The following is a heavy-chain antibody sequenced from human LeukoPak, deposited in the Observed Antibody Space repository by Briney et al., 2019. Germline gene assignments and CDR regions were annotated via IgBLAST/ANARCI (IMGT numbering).Heavy chain of an antibody. V-gene: IGHV4-31*03. J-gene: IGHJ5*01. Sequence: SETLSLTCTVSGGSISSGGCYWSWIRQHPGKGLEWIGYISYSGSTYYNPSLKSRVTISVDTSKNQFSLKLSSVTAADTAVYYCASTPGGGTTLSLVSSWFDSWGQGTLVTVSS. CDR3: ASTPGGGTTLSLVSSWFDS. CDR1: GGSISSGGCY. CDR2: ISYSGST. D-gene: IGHD1-7*01.